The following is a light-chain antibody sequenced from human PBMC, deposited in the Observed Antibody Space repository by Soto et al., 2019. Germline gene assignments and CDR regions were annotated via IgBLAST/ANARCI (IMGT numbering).Light chain of an antibody. CDR2: GSF. V-gene: IGKV3-20*01. CDR1: QTISSGF. Sequence: EIVLTQSPGILYLSPGDRATLSCRASQTISSGFLAWYQQKPGQAPRLLIVGSFARATGIPARFSGSGSGTEFTLTITRLEPEDFAVYYCQQYGGSPRTFGQGTKVDIK. CDR3: QQYGGSPRT. J-gene: IGKJ1*01.